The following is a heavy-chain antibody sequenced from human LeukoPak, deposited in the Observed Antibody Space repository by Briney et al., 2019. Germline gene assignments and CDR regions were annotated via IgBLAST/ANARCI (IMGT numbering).Heavy chain of an antibody. CDR3: AKDFVHLYYDSSGYSFIDY. Sequence: PGGSLRLSCAASGFTFSSYGMHWVRQAPGKGLEWVAVISYDGSNKYYADSVKGRFTISRDNSKNTLYLQMNSLRAEDTAVYYCAKDFVHLYYDSSGYSFIDYWGQGTLVTVSS. D-gene: IGHD3-22*01. CDR1: GFTFSSYG. V-gene: IGHV3-30*18. CDR2: ISYDGSNK. J-gene: IGHJ4*02.